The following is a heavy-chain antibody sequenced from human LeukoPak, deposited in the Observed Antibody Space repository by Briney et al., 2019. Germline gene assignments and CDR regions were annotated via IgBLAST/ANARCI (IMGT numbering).Heavy chain of an antibody. V-gene: IGHV4-39*02. D-gene: IGHD2-21*01. CDR1: GGSISSSSYY. CDR2: MYYRGTT. J-gene: IGHJ4*02. Sequence: PSETLALTCSVSGGSISSSSYYWGWIRQSPGKGLDWIGSMYYRGTTYENSSFKSRLTLSIDTSNNQFSLKLTSVTAADTAVYFCAREYSRSVVAGSRPDLWGQGLLVTVSS. CDR3: AREYSRSVVAGSRPDL.